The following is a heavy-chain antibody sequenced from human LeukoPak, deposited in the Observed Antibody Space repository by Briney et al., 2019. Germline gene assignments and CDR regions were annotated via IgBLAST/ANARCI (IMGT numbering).Heavy chain of an antibody. CDR3: ARSRDYADRGWFDP. J-gene: IGHJ5*02. Sequence: PSQTLSLTCTVSGGSISSGDYYWSWIRQPPGKGLEWIGYIYYSGSTYYNPSLKSRVTISLDTSKSHFSLKPTSVTAADTAVYYCARSRDYADRGWFDPWGQGTLVTVSS. V-gene: IGHV4-30-4*08. CDR2: IYYSGST. D-gene: IGHD4-17*01. CDR1: GGSISSGDYY.